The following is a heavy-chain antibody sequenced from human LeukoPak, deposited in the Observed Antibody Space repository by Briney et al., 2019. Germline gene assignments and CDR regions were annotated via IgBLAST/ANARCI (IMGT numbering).Heavy chain of an antibody. V-gene: IGHV4-59*01. D-gene: IGHD4-17*01. CDR1: GGSISSYY. CDR2: IYYSGST. CDR3: ARGSPPYGDYYFDY. Sequence: SETLSLTCTVSGGSISSYYWSWIRQPPGKGLEWIGYIYYSGSTNYNPSLKSRVTISVDTSKNQFSLKLSSVTAADTAVYYCARGSPPYGDYYFDYWGQGTLVTVSS. J-gene: IGHJ4*02.